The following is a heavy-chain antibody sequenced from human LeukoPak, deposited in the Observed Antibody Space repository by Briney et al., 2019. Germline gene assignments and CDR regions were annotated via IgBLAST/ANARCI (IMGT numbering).Heavy chain of an antibody. D-gene: IGHD3-3*01. Sequence: SETLSLTCTVSGGSISSYYWSWIRQPPGKGLEWIGYIYYSGSTNYNPSLKSRVTISVDTPKKQFSLKLSSVTAADTAVYYCARRYDFWSGYPPPLDYWGQGTLVTVSS. CDR1: GGSISSYY. V-gene: IGHV4-59*12. CDR2: IYYSGST. J-gene: IGHJ4*02. CDR3: ARRYDFWSGYPPPLDY.